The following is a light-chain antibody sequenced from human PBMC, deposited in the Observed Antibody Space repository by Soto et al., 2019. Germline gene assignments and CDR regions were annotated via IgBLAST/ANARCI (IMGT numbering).Light chain of an antibody. CDR2: KDS. Sequence: SYELTQPPSVSVSPGQTXXXXXXXXXLPKQYAYWYQRKPGQAPVLVIYKDSERPSGIPERFSGSSSGTTVTLTVSGVQAEDEADYYCQSADSSGTYVVFGGGTKLTVL. CDR3: QSADSSGTYVV. J-gene: IGLJ2*01. V-gene: IGLV3-25*03. CDR1: XLPKQY.